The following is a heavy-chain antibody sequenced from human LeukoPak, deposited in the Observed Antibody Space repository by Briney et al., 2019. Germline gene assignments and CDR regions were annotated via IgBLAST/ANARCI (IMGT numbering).Heavy chain of an antibody. D-gene: IGHD2-21*02. V-gene: IGHV5-51*01. J-gene: IGHJ4*02. CDR2: IYPGDYET. CDR3: AIPPGYCGNDCSFDH. Sequence: GESLKISCEGSGSPFSNYWIGWVRQLPGKGLEWMGIIYPGDYETRYSPSFQGLVTISVDKSISTAYLQWSSLKASDTAMYYCAIPPGYCGNDCSFDHWGQGTLVTVSS. CDR1: GSPFSNYW.